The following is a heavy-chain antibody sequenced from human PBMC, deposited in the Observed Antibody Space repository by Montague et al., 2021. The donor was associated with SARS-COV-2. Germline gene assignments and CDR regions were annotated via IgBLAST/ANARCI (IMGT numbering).Heavy chain of an antibody. CDR1: GGSVSSSSYY. J-gene: IGHJ4*02. Sequence: SETLSLTCTISGGSVSSSSYYWNWIRQPPGKGLEWIGYIYYTGSTNYNPSLKSRVTMAVDTSRNQFSLKVNSATAEDTAVYYCARGSHQYCGGGSCYSTFDYWGQGPRSPSPQ. V-gene: IGHV4-61*01. CDR2: IYYTGST. D-gene: IGHD2-15*01. CDR3: ARGSHQYCGGGSCYSTFDY.